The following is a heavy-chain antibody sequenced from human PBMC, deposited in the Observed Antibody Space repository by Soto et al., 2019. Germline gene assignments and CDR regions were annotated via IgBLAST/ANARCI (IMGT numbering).Heavy chain of an antibody. V-gene: IGHV3-48*01. J-gene: IGHJ4*02. CDR2: ISSTSSTI. D-gene: IGHD6-19*01. CDR3: GRDGRYSSGWYDFDY. Sequence: EVQLVESGGGLVQPGGSLRLSCAASGFTFSSYSMNWVRQAPGKGLEWVSYISSTSSTIYYADSVKGRFTISRDNAKNSLYLQMNSLRAEDTAVYYYGRDGRYSSGWYDFDYWGQGTLVTVSS. CDR1: GFTFSSYS.